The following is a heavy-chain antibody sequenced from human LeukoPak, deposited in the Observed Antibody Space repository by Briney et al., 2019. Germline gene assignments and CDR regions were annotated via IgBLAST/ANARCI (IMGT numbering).Heavy chain of an antibody. J-gene: IGHJ4*02. Sequence: SETLSLTCTVSGGSISSYYWRWIRQPPGKGLEWIGYIYYSGSPDYNPSLKSRLTISLDTSENQFSLKLSSVTAADTAVYYCARHASNSGGNLKFDYWGQGTLVTVSS. CDR2: IYYSGSP. CDR3: ARHASNSGGNLKFDY. CDR1: GGSISSYY. D-gene: IGHD2-15*01. V-gene: IGHV4-59*08.